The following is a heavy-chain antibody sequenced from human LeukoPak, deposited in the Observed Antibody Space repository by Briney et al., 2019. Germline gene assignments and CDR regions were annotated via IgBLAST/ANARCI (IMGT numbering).Heavy chain of an antibody. J-gene: IGHJ5*01. CDR3: AGSGMSGFAFDS. CDR2: ISHSGGT. V-gene: IGHV4-34*01. D-gene: IGHD3-3*01. Sequence: SETLTLTCAVSGGSLSGYYMSWIRQPPGKGLEWIGEISHSGGTTYNPSLKSRVTILADSPSSHLSLRQRSVTAADTAVCYCAGSGMSGFAFDSWGQGTLVTVSS. CDR1: GGSLSGYY.